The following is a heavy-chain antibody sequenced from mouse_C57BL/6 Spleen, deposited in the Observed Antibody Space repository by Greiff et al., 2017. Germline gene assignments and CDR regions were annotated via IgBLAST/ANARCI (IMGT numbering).Heavy chain of an antibody. J-gene: IGHJ2*01. V-gene: IGHV1-63*01. CDR3: ARKGTTVVSSYYFDY. CDR2: IYPGGGYT. D-gene: IGHD1-1*01. CDR1: GYTFTNYW. Sequence: QVQLKESGAELVRPGTSVKMSCKASGYTFTNYWIGWAKQRPGHGLEWIGDIYPGGGYTNYNEKFKGKATLTADKSSSTAYMQFSSLTSEDSAIYYCARKGTTVVSSYYFDYWGQGTTLTVSS.